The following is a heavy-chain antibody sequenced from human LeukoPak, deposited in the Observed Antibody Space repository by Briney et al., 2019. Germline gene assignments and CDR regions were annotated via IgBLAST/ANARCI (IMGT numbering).Heavy chain of an antibody. J-gene: IGHJ5*02. V-gene: IGHV4-59*08. Sequence: PSETLSLTCTVSGGSISSYYWSWIRQPPGKGLEWIGYIYYSWSTNYNPSLKSRVTITVDTSKNQFSLTLSTVTAAGTVVYYCARLSGYRSSGKTRNWFDPWGQGTLVTVFS. CDR3: ARLSGYRSSGKTRNWFDP. D-gene: IGHD6-13*01. CDR2: IYYSWST. CDR1: GGSISSYY.